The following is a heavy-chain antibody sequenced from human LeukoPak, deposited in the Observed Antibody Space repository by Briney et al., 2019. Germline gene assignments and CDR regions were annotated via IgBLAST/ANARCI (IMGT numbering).Heavy chain of an antibody. Sequence: ASVKVSCKASGYTFTSYCISWVRQAPGQGLEWMGWISAYNGNTNYAQKLQGRVTMTTDTSTSTAYMELRSLRSDDTAVYYCARERDLEPKVAGTTDPLDYWGQGTLVTVSS. CDR2: ISAYNGNT. D-gene: IGHD6-19*01. CDR3: ARERDLEPKVAGTTDPLDY. J-gene: IGHJ4*02. CDR1: GYTFTSYC. V-gene: IGHV1-18*01.